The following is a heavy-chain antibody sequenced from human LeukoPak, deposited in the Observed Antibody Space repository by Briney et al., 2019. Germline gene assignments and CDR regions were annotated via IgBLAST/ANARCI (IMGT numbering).Heavy chain of an antibody. V-gene: IGHV3-33*01. CDR2: IWYDGSNK. CDR3: ARDKLTGNAFDI. CDR1: GFTFSNYG. D-gene: IGHD3-10*01. Sequence: GGSLRLSCAASGFTFSNYGVHWVRQAPSKGLEWVTIIWYDGSNKYYADSVKGRFTISRDNSKNTLFLQMNSLRAEDTAVYYCARDKLTGNAFDIWGQGTMVTVSS. J-gene: IGHJ3*02.